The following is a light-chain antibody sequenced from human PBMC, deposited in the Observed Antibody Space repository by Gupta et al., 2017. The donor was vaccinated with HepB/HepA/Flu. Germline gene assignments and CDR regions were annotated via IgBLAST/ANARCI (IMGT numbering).Light chain of an antibody. CDR2: AAS. J-gene: IGKJ4*01. CDR3: QQSDSTPFT. CDR1: QSISSY. Sequence: DIQMTHSPVSLYASVGDRVTITCRARQSISSYLHWYQQKPGKAPKLLIYAASSMQSGVPSRFSGSGSGTDFTLTISSLQPEDFATYYCQQSDSTPFTFGGGTKVEIK. V-gene: IGKV1-39*01.